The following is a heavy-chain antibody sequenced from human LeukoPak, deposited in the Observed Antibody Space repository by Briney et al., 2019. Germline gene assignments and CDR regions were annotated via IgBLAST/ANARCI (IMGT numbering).Heavy chain of an antibody. V-gene: IGHV3-9*03. J-gene: IGHJ3*02. CDR3: VNDRSGGDFFTDAFDM. Sequence: PGRSLRLSYAASGFTFKDYAMHWVRQAPGKGLEWVSGISWSSRASAYADSVKGRFTISRDNAKNSLYLQMNSLRPEDMALYYCVNDRSGGDFFTDAFDMWGQGTMVTVAS. CDR2: ISWSSRAS. CDR1: GFTFKDYA. D-gene: IGHD2-21*02.